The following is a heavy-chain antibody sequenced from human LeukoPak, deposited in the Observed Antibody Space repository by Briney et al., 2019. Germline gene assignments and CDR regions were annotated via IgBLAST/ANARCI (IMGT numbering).Heavy chain of an antibody. V-gene: IGHV1-18*01. Sequence: ASVKVSCKASGYTFTSYGISWVRQAPGQGLEWMGWISAYNGNTNYAQKFQGRVTITADKSTSTAYMELSSLRSEDTAVYYCAGEGRPGTSSIQGLDYWGQGTLVTVSS. D-gene: IGHD2-2*01. J-gene: IGHJ4*02. CDR2: ISAYNGNT. CDR3: AGEGRPGTSSIQGLDY. CDR1: GYTFTSYG.